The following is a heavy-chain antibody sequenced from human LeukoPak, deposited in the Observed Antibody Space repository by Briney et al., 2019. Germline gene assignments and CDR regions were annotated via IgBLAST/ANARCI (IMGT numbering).Heavy chain of an antibody. CDR3: AKRSHYGAEDY. CDR1: GFTFSSYG. V-gene: IGHV3-30*18. D-gene: IGHD4-17*01. J-gene: IGHJ4*02. Sequence: GGSLRLSCAASGFTFSSYGMHWVRQAPGKGLEWVAVISYDGSNKYYADSVKGRFTISRDNSKNTLYLQMNSLRAEDTAVYYCAKRSHYGAEDYWGQGTLVTVSS. CDR2: ISYDGSNK.